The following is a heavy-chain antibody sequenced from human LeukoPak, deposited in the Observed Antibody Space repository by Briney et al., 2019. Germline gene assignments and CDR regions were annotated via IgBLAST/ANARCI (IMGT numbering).Heavy chain of an antibody. CDR3: ARAAYDSSGYYGTDAFDI. V-gene: IGHV4-30-4*01. D-gene: IGHD3-22*01. Sequence: PSETLSLTCTVSGGSISSGDYYWSWIRQPPGKGLEWIGYIYYSGSTYYNPSLESRVTISVDTSKNQFSLKLSSVTAADTAVYYCARAAYDSSGYYGTDAFDIWGQGTMVTVSS. J-gene: IGHJ3*02. CDR2: IYYSGST. CDR1: GGSISSGDYY.